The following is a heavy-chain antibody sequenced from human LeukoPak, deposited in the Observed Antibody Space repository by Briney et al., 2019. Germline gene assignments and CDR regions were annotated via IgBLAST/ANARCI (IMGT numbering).Heavy chain of an antibody. CDR1: GFTFNTFG. CDR2: ITGSATTT. J-gene: IGHJ5*02. V-gene: IGHV3-48*01. CDR3: ARDVGYRSWFDP. Sequence: GGSLRLSCATSGFTFNTFGMHWVRQAPGKGLEWVSYITGSATTTYYADSVKGRFTISRDNGKNSLYLQMDSLRAEDTSVYYCARDVGYRSWFDPWGQGTLVIVSS. D-gene: IGHD5-18*01.